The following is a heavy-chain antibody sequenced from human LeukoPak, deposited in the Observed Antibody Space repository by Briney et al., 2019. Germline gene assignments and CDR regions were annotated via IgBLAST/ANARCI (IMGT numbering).Heavy chain of an antibody. D-gene: IGHD3-22*01. CDR1: GYTFTGYY. Sequence: ASVKVSCKASGYTFTGYYMHWVRQAPGQGLEWMLWINPNSGGTNYAQKLQGRDTMTRATSISTAYMELSRLRSYDTAVYYCARLSDSMPFDYWGQGTLVTVSS. CDR2: INPNSGGT. V-gene: IGHV1-2*02. J-gene: IGHJ4*02. CDR3: ARLSDSMPFDY.